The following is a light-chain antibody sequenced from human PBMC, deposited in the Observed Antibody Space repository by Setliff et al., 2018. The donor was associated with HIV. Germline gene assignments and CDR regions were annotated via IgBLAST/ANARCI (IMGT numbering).Light chain of an antibody. CDR3: SSWTGSSTLM. CDR1: SSDIGSYNY. Sequence: QSALTQPASVSGSPGQSITISCSGTSSDIGSYNYVSWYQQHPVNTPKLIIYDVTNRPSGVSDRFSASKSGNTSSLTISGLQADDEADYYCSSWTGSSTLMFGTGTKVTVL. CDR2: DVT. J-gene: IGLJ1*01. V-gene: IGLV2-14*03.